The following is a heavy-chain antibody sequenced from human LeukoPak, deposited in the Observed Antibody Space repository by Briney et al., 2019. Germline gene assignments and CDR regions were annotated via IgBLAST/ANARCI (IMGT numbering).Heavy chain of an antibody. J-gene: IGHJ6*02. CDR3: VRGGHKLDIEASRYYYGLDV. CDR1: GFTLSDYW. CDR2: IESDGSRT. Sequence: GGSLRPSCAASGFTLSDYWMYWVRHGPGKGLVHVSRIESDGSRTVYADSVKGRFTISRDNAKNTMYLQMNSLRAEDTAVYYCVRGGHKLDIEASRYYYGLDVWGQGTRVTVSS. V-gene: IGHV3-74*03. D-gene: IGHD2-2*03.